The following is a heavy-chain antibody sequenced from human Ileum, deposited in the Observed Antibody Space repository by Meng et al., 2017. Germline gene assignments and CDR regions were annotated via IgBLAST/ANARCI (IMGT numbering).Heavy chain of an antibody. CDR3: AKVAVFGNSENLYYYGLDV. D-gene: IGHD4-23*01. Sequence: SETLSLTCTVSDDSISIYYWSWIRQPAGKGLEWIGQISTRGGTKYNPSLQSRVSMSINTSSEQFSLNLGSVTAADTAVYYCAKVAVFGNSENLYYYGLDVWGQGTSVTVSS. V-gene: IGHV4-4*07. J-gene: IGHJ6*02. CDR2: ISTRGGT. CDR1: DDSISIYY.